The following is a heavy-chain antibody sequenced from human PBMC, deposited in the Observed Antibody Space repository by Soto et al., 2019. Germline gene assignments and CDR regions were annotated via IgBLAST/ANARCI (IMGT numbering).Heavy chain of an antibody. D-gene: IGHD3-10*01. CDR3: ARSAMVRGPNWFDP. CDR1: GFTFTSSA. Sequence: AAAKVSCKASGFTFTSSAVQWVRQARGQRLEWMGWMNPNSGNTGYAQKFQGRVTMTRNTSISTAYMELSSLRSEDTAVYYCARSAMVRGPNWFDPWGQGTLVTVSS. V-gene: IGHV1-8*02. J-gene: IGHJ5*02. CDR2: MNPNSGNT.